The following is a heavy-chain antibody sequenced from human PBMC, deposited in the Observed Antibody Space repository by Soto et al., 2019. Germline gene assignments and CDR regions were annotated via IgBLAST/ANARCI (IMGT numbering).Heavy chain of an antibody. CDR1: GFNFNTNR. CDR2: ISEDSGTT. CDR3: VTDNIWEDPG. Sequence: PGGSLRLSCATSGFNFNTNRMTWVRQAPGKGLEWVSIISEDSGTTYYAESAKGRFTVSRDNSKNTLYLQMNSLRAEDTATYYCVTDNIWEDPGWGQGTLVTVSS. V-gene: IGHV3-23*01. D-gene: IGHD1-26*01. J-gene: IGHJ4*02.